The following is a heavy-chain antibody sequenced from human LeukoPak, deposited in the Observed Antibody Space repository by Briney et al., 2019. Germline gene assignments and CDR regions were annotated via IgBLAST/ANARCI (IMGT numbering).Heavy chain of an antibody. J-gene: IGHJ4*02. D-gene: IGHD2-2*01. CDR2: IRYDGSNK. Sequence: GGSLRLSCAASGFTFSSYGMHWVRQAPGKGLEWVAFIRYDGSNKYYADSVKGRFTISRDNSKNTLYLQMNSLRVEDTAVYYCAKDWEGYCSSTSCSPDWGQGTLVTVSS. CDR3: AKDWEGYCSSTSCSPD. V-gene: IGHV3-30*02. CDR1: GFTFSSYG.